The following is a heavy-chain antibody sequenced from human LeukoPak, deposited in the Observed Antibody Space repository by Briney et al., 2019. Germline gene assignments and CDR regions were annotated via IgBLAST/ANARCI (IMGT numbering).Heavy chain of an antibody. D-gene: IGHD2-2*02. CDR2: IIPIFGTA. CDR3: ARSVPATAILPPDY. CDR1: RATFSSYA. Sequence: SPVKLSCKASRATFSSYAISWVRQAPGQGLEWMGGIIPIFGTANYAQKFQGRVTITADESTSTAYMELSSLRSEDTAVYYCARSVPATAILPPDYWGQGTLVTVSS. J-gene: IGHJ4*02. V-gene: IGHV1-69*01.